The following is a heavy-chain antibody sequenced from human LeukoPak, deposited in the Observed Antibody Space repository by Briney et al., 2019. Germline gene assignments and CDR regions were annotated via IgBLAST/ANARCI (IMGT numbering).Heavy chain of an antibody. Sequence: GGSLRLSCAASGFTFSRYAMSWVRQAPGKGLEWVSSLRGDGETFYIDSVRGRFTLSRDESRNTVYLQMNDLRVEDTAVYFCAKASWVSSADAVLWGQGTQVTVSS. J-gene: IGHJ4*02. CDR3: AKASWVSSADAVL. D-gene: IGHD3-16*01. CDR2: LRGDGET. CDR1: GFTFSRYA. V-gene: IGHV3-23*01.